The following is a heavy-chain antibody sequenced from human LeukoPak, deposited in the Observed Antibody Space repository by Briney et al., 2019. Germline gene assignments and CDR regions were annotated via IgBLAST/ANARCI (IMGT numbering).Heavy chain of an antibody. D-gene: IGHD6-13*01. CDR1: GFTFSSYG. J-gene: IGHJ4*02. Sequence: GGSLRLSCAASGFTFSSYGMSWVRQAPGKGLEWVAGISGRGANTLYTDSVKGRFTISRDNSKNTLYLQMNSLRAEDTAVYYCAKAGVSSSWYYFDYWGQGTLVTVSS. CDR2: ISGRGANT. V-gene: IGHV3-23*01. CDR3: AKAGVSSSWYYFDY.